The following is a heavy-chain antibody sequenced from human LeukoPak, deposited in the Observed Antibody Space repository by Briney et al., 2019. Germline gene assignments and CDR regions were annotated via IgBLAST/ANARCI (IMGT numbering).Heavy chain of an antibody. CDR2: ISSSSSYI. V-gene: IGHV3-21*01. D-gene: IGHD3-3*01. CDR3: ARDKGYDFSPDY. J-gene: IGHJ4*02. Sequence: PGGSLRLSCAASGFTFSSYSMNWVRQAPGKGLEWVSSISSSSSYIYCADSVKGRFTISRDNAKNSLYLQMNSLRAEDTAVYYCARDKGYDFSPDYWGQGTLVTVSS. CDR1: GFTFSSYS.